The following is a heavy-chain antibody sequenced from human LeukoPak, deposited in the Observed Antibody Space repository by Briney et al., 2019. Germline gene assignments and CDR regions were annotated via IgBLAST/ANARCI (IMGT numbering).Heavy chain of an antibody. CDR2: FDPEDGET. V-gene: IGHV1-24*01. CDR3: ARDNGATVDY. D-gene: IGHD3-10*01. Sequence: ASVKVSCKVSGYTLTELSMHWVRQAPGKGLEWMGGFDPEDGETIYAQKFQGRVTMTGDTSTDTAYMELSSLRAEDTAVYYCARDNGATVDYWGQGTLVTVSS. J-gene: IGHJ4*02. CDR1: GYTLTELS.